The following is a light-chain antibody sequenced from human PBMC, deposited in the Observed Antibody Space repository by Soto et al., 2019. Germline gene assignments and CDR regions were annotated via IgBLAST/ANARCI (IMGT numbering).Light chain of an antibody. CDR1: QSVSSN. J-gene: IGKJ2*01. CDR3: QHYNNWPPYT. V-gene: IGKV3-15*01. Sequence: ETVMTQSPATLSVSPGERATLSCRASQSVSSNLAWYQQKPGQAPRLLIYGASTRATGVPARFSGSGSGTEFTLTISSLQSEDSAVYYCQHYNNWPPYTFGQGTKLEIK. CDR2: GAS.